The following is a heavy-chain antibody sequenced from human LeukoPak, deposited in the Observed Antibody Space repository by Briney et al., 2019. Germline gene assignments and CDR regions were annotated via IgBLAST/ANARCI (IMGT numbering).Heavy chain of an antibody. V-gene: IGHV4-39*07. D-gene: IGHD1-7*01. CDR3: ARGHLRTGTREFDY. CDR2: VYHTGII. CDR1: GGSITSGTYY. J-gene: IGHJ4*02. Sequence: AETLSLTCTVSGGSITSGTYYWDWIRQAPGKGLEWIGNVYHTGIIYYNPSLQSRVAISVDTSKNQFSLKLNSVTAADTAVYFCARGHLRTGTREFDYWGQGTLVTASS.